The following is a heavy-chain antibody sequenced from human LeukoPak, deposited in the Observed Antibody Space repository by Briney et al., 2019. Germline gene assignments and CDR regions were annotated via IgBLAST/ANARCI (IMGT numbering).Heavy chain of an antibody. CDR2: INPNSGGT. Sequence: ASVKVSCKASGYAFTGYYMYWVRQAPGRGLEWMGWINPNSGGTNYAQTFQGRVTMTRDTSISTAYMELSRLRSDDTAVYYCARGLDKYDYWSGYFLAYWGQGTLVTVSS. D-gene: IGHD3-3*01. V-gene: IGHV1-2*02. CDR3: ARGLDKYDYWSGYFLAY. CDR1: GYAFTGYY. J-gene: IGHJ4*02.